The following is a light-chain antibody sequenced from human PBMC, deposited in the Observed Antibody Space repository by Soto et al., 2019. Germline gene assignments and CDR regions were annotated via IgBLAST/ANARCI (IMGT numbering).Light chain of an antibody. CDR1: SSDVGGYNY. V-gene: IGLV2-14*01. J-gene: IGLJ2*01. CDR3: SSYTSSSTPMV. Sequence: QSVLTQPASVSGSPGQSITISCTGTSSDVGGYNYVSWYQQHPGKAPKLMIYDVSNRPSGVSNRFSGSKSVNTASLTISGLQAEDEADYCCSSYTSSSTPMVFGGGTKLTVL. CDR2: DVS.